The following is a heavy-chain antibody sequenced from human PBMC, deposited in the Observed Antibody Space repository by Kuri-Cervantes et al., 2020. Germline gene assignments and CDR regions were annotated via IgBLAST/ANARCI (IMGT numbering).Heavy chain of an antibody. V-gene: IGHV1-46*01. Sequence: ASVKVSCRASGYTFTSYYMHWVRQAPGQGLEWMGIINPSGGSTSYAQKFQGRVTMTRDTSTSTVYMELSSLRSEDTAVYYCAKDGYCSGGSCYRGKDYWYFDLWGRGTLVTVSS. D-gene: IGHD2-15*01. CDR3: AKDGYCSGGSCYRGKDYWYFDL. CDR1: GYTFTSYY. CDR2: INPSGGST. J-gene: IGHJ2*01.